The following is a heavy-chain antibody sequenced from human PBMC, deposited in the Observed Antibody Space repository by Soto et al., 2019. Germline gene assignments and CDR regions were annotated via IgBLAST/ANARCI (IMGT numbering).Heavy chain of an antibody. CDR2: IIPIFGTA. CDR1: GGTFSSYA. Sequence: SVKVSCKASGGTFSSYAVSWVRQAPGQGLEWMGGIIPIFGTANYAQKFQGRVTITADKSTSTAYTELSGLRSEDTAVYYCARGPSLVVPELTFTWFDPWGQGTLVTVSS. CDR3: ARGPSLVVPELTFTWFDP. D-gene: IGHD2-2*01. J-gene: IGHJ5*02. V-gene: IGHV1-69*06.